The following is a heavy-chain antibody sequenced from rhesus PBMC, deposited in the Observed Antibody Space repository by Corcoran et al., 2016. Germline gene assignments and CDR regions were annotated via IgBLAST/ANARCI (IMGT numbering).Heavy chain of an antibody. J-gene: IGHJ4*01. CDR2: LGGSWGRT. CDR1: DGSISGYY. CDR3: ARAGGY. V-gene: IGHV4-165*02. Sequence: QVQLQESGPGLVKPSETLSLTCADSDGSISGYYWNWIRQPSRKGLEWIGYLGGSWGRTYSNPSLKSRVTISTDTSKNQFSLKLGSVDAAETAVDYCARAGGYWGQGVLVTVSS.